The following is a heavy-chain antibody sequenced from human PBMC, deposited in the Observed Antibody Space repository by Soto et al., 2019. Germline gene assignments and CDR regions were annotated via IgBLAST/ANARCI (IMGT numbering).Heavy chain of an antibody. V-gene: IGHV4-59*01. D-gene: IGHD6-6*01. J-gene: IGHJ6*02. Sequence: PSKNLSLTCTVSGGSISSYYWSWIRQPPGKGLEWIGYIYYSGSTNYNPSLKSRVTISVDTSKNQFSLKLSSVTAADTAVYYCARDPSSPARVRDPYYYYGMDVCGQGTTVIVSS. CDR1: GGSISSYY. CDR3: ARDPSSPARVRDPYYYYGMDV. CDR2: IYYSGST.